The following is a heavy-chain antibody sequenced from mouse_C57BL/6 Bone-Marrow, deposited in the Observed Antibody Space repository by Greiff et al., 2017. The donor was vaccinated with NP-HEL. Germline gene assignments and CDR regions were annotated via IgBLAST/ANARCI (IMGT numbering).Heavy chain of an antibody. CDR1: GFTFSSYG. V-gene: IGHV5-6*02. CDR3: ASESSSRHYYARDY. D-gene: IGHD1-1*01. Sequence: EVMLVESGGDLEKPGGSLKLSCAASGFTFSSYGMSWVRQTPDKRLEWVATISSGGSYTYYLDSVKGRFTISRDNAKNTLYLQMSSLKSEDTAMYYCASESSSRHYYARDYWGQGTSVTVSS. CDR2: ISSGGSYT. J-gene: IGHJ4*01.